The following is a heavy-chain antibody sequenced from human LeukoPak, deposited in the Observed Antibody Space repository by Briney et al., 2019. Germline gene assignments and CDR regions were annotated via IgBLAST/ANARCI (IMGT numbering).Heavy chain of an antibody. J-gene: IGHJ4*02. CDR1: GFTFSSYA. Sequence: GGSLRLSCAASGFTFSSYAMHWVRQAPGKGLEWVAVISYDGSNKYYADSVKGRFTISRDNSKNTLYLQMNSLRAEDTAVYYCARVRYSYGCFDYWGQGTLVTVSS. D-gene: IGHD5-18*01. V-gene: IGHV3-30-3*01. CDR3: ARVRYSYGCFDY. CDR2: ISYDGSNK.